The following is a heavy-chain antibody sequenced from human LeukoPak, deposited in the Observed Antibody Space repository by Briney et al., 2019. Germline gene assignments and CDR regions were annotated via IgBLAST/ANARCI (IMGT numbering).Heavy chain of an antibody. Sequence: SETLSLTCTVSGGSTISHYWSWLRQPPGKGLEWIAYTYYTGTTNYNLSLKSRVTISIDTSKDQFSLRLSSVTAADTAVYYCAGLRSRAFDIWGPGTMVSVSS. J-gene: IGHJ3*02. V-gene: IGHV4-59*08. CDR3: AGLRSRAFDI. CDR2: TYYTGTT. CDR1: GGSTISHY. D-gene: IGHD6-6*01.